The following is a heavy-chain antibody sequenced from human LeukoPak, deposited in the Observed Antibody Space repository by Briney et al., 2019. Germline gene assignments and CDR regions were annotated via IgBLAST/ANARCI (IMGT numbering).Heavy chain of an antibody. Sequence: SETLSLTCTVSGGSISTYFWTWIRQPAGKGLEWIGRTFTTGSTDYNPSLKGRVSLALDKSNNQISLRMTSVTAADTAVYYCARHDCSKYFDLWGRGALVIVSS. CDR2: TFTTGST. D-gene: IGHD2-21*02. CDR3: ARHDCSKYFDL. J-gene: IGHJ2*01. V-gene: IGHV4-4*07. CDR1: GGSISTYF.